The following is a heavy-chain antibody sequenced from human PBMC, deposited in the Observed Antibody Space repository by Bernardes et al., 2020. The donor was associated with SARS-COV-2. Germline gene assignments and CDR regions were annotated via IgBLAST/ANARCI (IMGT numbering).Heavy chain of an antibody. Sequence: GGSLRLSCAASGFTFSSYSMNWVRQAPGKGLEWVSSISSSSSYIYYADSVKGRFTISRDNAKNSLYLQINSQRVEDTAIYYCARMAAAATGDWGQGTLVTV. J-gene: IGHJ4*02. CDR2: ISSSSSYI. V-gene: IGHV3-21*04. CDR3: ARMAAAATGD. D-gene: IGHD2-15*01. CDR1: GFTFSSYS.